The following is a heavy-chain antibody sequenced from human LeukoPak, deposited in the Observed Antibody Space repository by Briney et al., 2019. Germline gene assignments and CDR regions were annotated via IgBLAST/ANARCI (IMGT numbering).Heavy chain of an antibody. V-gene: IGHV3-33*08. CDR1: GFTFSSYG. D-gene: IGHD3-22*01. J-gene: IGHJ4*02. CDR2: IWYDGSNK. CDR3: AREYPPRYYYDSSGYLDY. Sequence: GGSLRLPWAASGFTFSSYGMHWVRQAPGKGLEWVAVIWYDGSNKYYADSVKGRFTISRDNSKHTLYLQMNSLRAEDTAVYYCAREYPPRYYYDSSGYLDYWGQGTLVTVSS.